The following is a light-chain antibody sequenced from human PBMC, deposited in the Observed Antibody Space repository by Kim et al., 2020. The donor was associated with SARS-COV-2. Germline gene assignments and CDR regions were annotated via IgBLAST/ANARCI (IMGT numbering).Light chain of an antibody. CDR2: QDT. V-gene: IGLV3-1*01. CDR1: KLGEKY. Sequence: VSQGQTASSTCSGDKLGEKYACWYQQKPGQSTVLVIYQDTKRPSGIPERFSGSNSGNTATLTISGTQAMDEADYYCQTWDSITVVFGGGTQLTVL. CDR3: QTWDSITVV. J-gene: IGLJ2*01.